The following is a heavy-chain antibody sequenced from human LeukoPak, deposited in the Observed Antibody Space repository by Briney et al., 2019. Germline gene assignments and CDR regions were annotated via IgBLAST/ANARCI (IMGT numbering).Heavy chain of an antibody. CDR2: INAYNGNT. D-gene: IGHD4-17*01. J-gene: IGHJ4*02. CDR1: GYTFTSYG. V-gene: IGHV1-18*01. Sequence: ASVKVSCKGSGYTFTSYGISWVRQAPGQGLEWMGWINAYNGNTNYAQKLQGRVTMTTDTSTSTAYMELRSLRSDDTAVYYCARGVTHDYGDYDPFDYWGQGTLVTVSS. CDR3: ARGVTHDYGDYDPFDY.